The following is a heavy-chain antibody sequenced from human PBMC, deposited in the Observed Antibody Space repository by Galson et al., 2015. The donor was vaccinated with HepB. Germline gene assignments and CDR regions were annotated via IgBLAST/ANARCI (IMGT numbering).Heavy chain of an antibody. CDR3: VRDVGGNPVGIDY. CDR1: GFTVSHEY. CDR2: IYSGGST. D-gene: IGHD4-23*01. J-gene: IGHJ4*02. V-gene: IGHV3-53*01. Sequence: SLRLSCAASGFTVSHEYMSWVRQAPGMGLEWVSVIYSGGSTYYGDSVKGRFTVSRDKSKNTLYLHMNSLKAEDTAVYYCVRDVGGNPVGIDYWGQGTLVTVSS.